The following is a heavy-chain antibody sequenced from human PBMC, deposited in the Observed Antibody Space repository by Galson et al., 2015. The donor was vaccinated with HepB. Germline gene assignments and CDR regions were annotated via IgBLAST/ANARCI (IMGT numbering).Heavy chain of an antibody. V-gene: IGHV1-3*01. CDR3: ARSKGGPLLYSAGGRWYFDL. CDR1: GYTFTSYA. Sequence: SVKVSCKASGYTFTSYAMHWVRQAPGQRLEWMGWINAGNGNTKYSQKFQGRVTITRDTSASTAYMELSSLRSEDTAVYYCARSKGGPLLYSAGGRWYFDLWGRGTLVTVSS. J-gene: IGHJ2*01. D-gene: IGHD2-21*01. CDR2: INAGNGNT.